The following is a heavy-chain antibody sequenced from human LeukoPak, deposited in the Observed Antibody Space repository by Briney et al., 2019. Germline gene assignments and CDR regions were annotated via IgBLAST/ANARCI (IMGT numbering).Heavy chain of an antibody. CDR2: ISAYNGNT. CDR3: ARRWQWRDYVFDY. CDR1: GYTFTSYG. V-gene: IGHV1-18*04. J-gene: IGHJ4*02. Sequence: GASVKVSCKASGYTFTSYGISWVRQAPGQGLEWMGWISAYNGNTNYAQKLQGRVTMATDTSTRTAYMDLRSLRSDDTAVYYCARRWQWRDYVFDYWGQGTLVTVSS. D-gene: IGHD4-17*01.